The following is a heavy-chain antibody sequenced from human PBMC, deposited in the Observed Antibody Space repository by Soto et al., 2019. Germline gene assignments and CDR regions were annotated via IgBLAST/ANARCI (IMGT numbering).Heavy chain of an antibody. CDR2: ILPIFGTA. D-gene: IGHD2-2*01. J-gene: IGHJ6*02. CDR3: ARASTLTVHCGSVSCPRMDV. CDR1: GGTFSSYA. V-gene: IGHV1-69*06. Sequence: QVHLVQSGAELNKPGSPVKVSCKASGGTFSSYAISWVLQAPGQGLECVGGILPIFGTANYARKFQGRVTITADRSTSTAYMELSSLRSEDTAVYYCARASTLTVHCGSVSCPRMDVWGQGTTVTVSS.